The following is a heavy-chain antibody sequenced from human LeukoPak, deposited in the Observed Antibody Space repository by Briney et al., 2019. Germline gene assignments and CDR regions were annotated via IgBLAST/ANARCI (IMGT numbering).Heavy chain of an antibody. CDR2: MYHSGST. J-gene: IGHJ3*02. Sequence: SETLSLTCTVSGGSISTDNCYWGWIRQPPGKGLEWIGYMYHSGSTNYNPSLKSRVTISVDTSKNQFSLKLSSVTAADTAVYYCARHSAHASTNDAFDIWGQGTMVTVSS. D-gene: IGHD2-2*01. V-gene: IGHV4-61*01. CDR1: GGSISTDNCY. CDR3: ARHSAHASTNDAFDI.